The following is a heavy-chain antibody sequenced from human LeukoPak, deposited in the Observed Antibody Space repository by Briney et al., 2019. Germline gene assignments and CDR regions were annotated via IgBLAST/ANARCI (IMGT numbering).Heavy chain of an antibody. Sequence: GGSLRLSCAASGFTFSSYAMSWVRQAPGKGLEWVSAISGSGGSTYSADSVKGRFTISRDNSKNTLYLQMNSLRAEDTAVYYCAKILRAIVVVPAATPLDIWGQGTMVTVSS. J-gene: IGHJ3*02. CDR2: ISGSGGST. CDR3: AKILRAIVVVPAATPLDI. CDR1: GFTFSSYA. D-gene: IGHD2-2*01. V-gene: IGHV3-23*01.